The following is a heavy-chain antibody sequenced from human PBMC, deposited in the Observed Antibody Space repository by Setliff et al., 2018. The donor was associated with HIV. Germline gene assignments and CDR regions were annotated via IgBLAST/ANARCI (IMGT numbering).Heavy chain of an antibody. J-gene: IGHJ4*02. D-gene: IGHD4-4*01. CDR2: ISAYNGNT. V-gene: IGHV1-18*01. CDR3: ARDMDYSNPDY. CDR1: GYTFTSYG. Sequence: VKVSCRASGYTFTSYGISWVRQAPGQGLEWMGWISAYNGNTNYAQNFQGRVTMTTDTATSTVHMELRSLRSDDTAMYYCARDMDYSNPDYWGQGTLVTVSS.